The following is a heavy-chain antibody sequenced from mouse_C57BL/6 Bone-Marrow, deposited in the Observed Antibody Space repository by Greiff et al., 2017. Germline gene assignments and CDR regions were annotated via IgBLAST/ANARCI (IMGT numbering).Heavy chain of an antibody. Sequence: EVQLQESGAELVRPGASVKLSCTASGFNIKDDYMHWVKQRPEQGLEWIGWIDPENGDTEYASKLQGKATIPADTASNTAYLQLSSLTSEDTAVYYCTPTGYDFDYWGQGTTLTVSA. V-gene: IGHV14-4*01. CDR2: IDPENGDT. D-gene: IGHD4-1*02. CDR3: TPTGYDFDY. J-gene: IGHJ2*01. CDR1: GFNIKDDY.